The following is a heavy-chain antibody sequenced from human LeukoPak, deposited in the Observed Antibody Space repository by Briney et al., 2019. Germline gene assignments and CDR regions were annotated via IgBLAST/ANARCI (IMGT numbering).Heavy chain of an antibody. V-gene: IGHV3-30*03. CDR2: ISYDGSNK. CDR1: GFTFSSYG. Sequence: PGRSLRLSCAASGFTFSSYGMHWVRQAPGKGLEWVAVISYDGSNKYYADSVKGRFTISRDNSKNTLYLQMNSLGAEDTAVYYCARRVGYCNSNGCPPFDYWGQGTLVTVSS. J-gene: IGHJ4*02. CDR3: ARRVGYCNSNGCPPFDY. D-gene: IGHD2/OR15-2a*01.